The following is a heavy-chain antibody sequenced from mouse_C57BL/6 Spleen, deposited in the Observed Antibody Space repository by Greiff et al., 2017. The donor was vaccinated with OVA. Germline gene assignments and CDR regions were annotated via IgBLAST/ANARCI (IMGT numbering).Heavy chain of an antibody. CDR2: IDPETGGT. Sequence: VQLQQSGAELVRPGASVTLSCKASGYTFTDYEMHWVKQTPVHGLEWIGAIDPETGGTDYNQKFKGKAILTADKSSSTAYMELRSLTSEDSAVYYCTRERGLRRSFDYWGQGTTLTVSS. V-gene: IGHV1-15*01. D-gene: IGHD2-4*01. CDR1: GYTFTDYE. CDR3: TRERGLRRSFDY. J-gene: IGHJ2*01.